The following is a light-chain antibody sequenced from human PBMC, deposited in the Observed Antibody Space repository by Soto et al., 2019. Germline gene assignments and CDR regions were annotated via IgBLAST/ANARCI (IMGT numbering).Light chain of an antibody. CDR3: QQYKKYPWT. CDR1: QSLNTW. CDR2: AAS. Sequence: DIQMTQSPSTLSASVGDRVTITCRASQSLNTWLAWHQQKPREAPKVLIYAASSLASGVPSRFSGSGSWTEFTLTISSLQPDDFATYYCQQYKKYPWTFGQGTKVEIK. J-gene: IGKJ1*01. V-gene: IGKV1-5*01.